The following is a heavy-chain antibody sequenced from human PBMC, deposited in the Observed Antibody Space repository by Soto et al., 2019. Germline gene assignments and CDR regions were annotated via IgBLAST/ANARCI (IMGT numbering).Heavy chain of an antibody. CDR3: ARYIPGVRYYGMDV. D-gene: IGHD2-2*01. J-gene: IGHJ6*02. CDR1: GFSFSSYA. V-gene: IGHV3-23*01. CDR2: IGDSGTPL. Sequence: EVQLLESGGGLVQPGGSLRLSCAASGFSFSSYAMKWVLQAPGKGLAWVSLIGDSGTPLYYADSVKGRFSISRDNFWNTLFLEMYSLRAEDTAVYYCARYIPGVRYYGMDVWGQGTTVIVSS.